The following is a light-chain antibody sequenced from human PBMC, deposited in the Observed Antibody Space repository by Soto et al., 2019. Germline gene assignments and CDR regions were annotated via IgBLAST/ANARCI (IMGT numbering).Light chain of an antibody. J-gene: IGLJ2*01. CDR3: QSYDSSLNGHVV. V-gene: IGLV1-40*01. CDR2: GDS. Sequence: QSVLTQPPSVSGAPGQRVTISCSGSSSNIGARYDVHWYQQLPGTAPKLLIYGDSNRPSGVPARFSGSKSGASASLAIAGLQAEDEAHYYCQSYDSSLNGHVVFGGGTKLTVL. CDR1: SSNIGARYD.